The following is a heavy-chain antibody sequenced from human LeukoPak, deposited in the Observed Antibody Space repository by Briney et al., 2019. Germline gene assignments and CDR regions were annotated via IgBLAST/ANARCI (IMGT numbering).Heavy chain of an antibody. D-gene: IGHD5-18*01. CDR1: GFTFSSYS. CDR2: ISSSSSTI. J-gene: IGHJ4*02. V-gene: IGHV3-48*01. CDR3: AKGNTAMIS. Sequence: GGSLRLSCAASGFTFSSYSMNWVRQAPGKGLEWVSYISSSSSTIYYADSVKGRFTISRDNSKNTLYLQMNSLRAEDTAVYYCAKGNTAMISWGQGTLVTVSS.